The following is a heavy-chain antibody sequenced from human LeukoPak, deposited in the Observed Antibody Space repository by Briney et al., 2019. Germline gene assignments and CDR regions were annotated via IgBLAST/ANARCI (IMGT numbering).Heavy chain of an antibody. CDR3: ARHIVLSGYPKPPLYYYMDV. J-gene: IGHJ6*03. V-gene: IGHV4-4*09. CDR2: IYTSGST. D-gene: IGHD3-3*01. Sequence: SETLSLTCTVSGGSISSYYWSWIRQPPGKGLEWIGYIYTSGSTNYNPSLKSRVTISVDTSKNQFSLKLSSVTAADTAVYYCARHIVLSGYPKPPLYYYMDVWGKGTTVTVSS. CDR1: GGSISSYY.